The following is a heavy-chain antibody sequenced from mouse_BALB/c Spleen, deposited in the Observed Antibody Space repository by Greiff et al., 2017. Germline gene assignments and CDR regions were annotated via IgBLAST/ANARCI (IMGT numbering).Heavy chain of an antibody. CDR3: ARDYYRYDVDGSFDY. CDR2: INPSSGYT. J-gene: IGHJ2*01. V-gene: IGHV1-4*01. D-gene: IGHD2-14*01. Sequence: VQLQQSGAELARPGASVKMSCKASGYTFTSYTMHWVKQRPGQGLEWIGYINPSSGYTNYNQKFKDKATLTADKSSSTAYMQLSSLTSEDSAVYYCARDYYRYDVDGSFDYWGQGTTLTVSS. CDR1: GYTFTSYT.